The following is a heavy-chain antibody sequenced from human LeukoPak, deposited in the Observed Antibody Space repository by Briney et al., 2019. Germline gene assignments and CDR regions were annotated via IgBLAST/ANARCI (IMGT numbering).Heavy chain of an antibody. D-gene: IGHD4-17*01. V-gene: IGHV3-53*01. CDR3: ARDSPYGFKHFDY. CDR1: GFTLRSYG. J-gene: IGHJ4*02. Sequence: GGSLRLSCATSGFTLRSYGMSWVRQAPGKGLEWVSVIYSGGSTYYADSVKGRFTISRDNSKNTLYLQMNSLRAEDTAVYYCARDSPYGFKHFDYWGQGTLVTVSS. CDR2: IYSGGST.